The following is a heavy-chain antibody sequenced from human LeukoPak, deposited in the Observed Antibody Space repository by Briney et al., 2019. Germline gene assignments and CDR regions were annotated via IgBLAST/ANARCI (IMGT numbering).Heavy chain of an antibody. J-gene: IGHJ6*03. Sequence: SETLSLPCTLSGYSISSGYYRGWIRQPPGKGLEWIGSIYHSGSTYYNPSLKSRVTISVDTSKNQLSLKLSSVTAADTAVYYCARDDGGSSSSRYYCYMDVWGKATTVTVSS. D-gene: IGHD6-6*01. CDR3: ARDDGGSSSSRYYCYMDV. V-gene: IGHV4-38-2*02. CDR1: GYSISSGYY. CDR2: IYHSGST.